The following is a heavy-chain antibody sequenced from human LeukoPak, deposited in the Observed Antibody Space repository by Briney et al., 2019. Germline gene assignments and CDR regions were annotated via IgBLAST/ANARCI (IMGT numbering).Heavy chain of an antibody. J-gene: IGHJ5*02. Sequence: SETLSLTCTVSGGSISSYYWSWIRQPPGKGLEWIGYIYYSGSTNYNPSLKSRVTISVDTSKNQFSLKLSSVTAADTAVYYCARGGRGSTVTTRQNWFDPWGQGTLVTVSS. CDR3: ARGGRGSTVTTRQNWFDP. CDR2: IYYSGST. CDR1: GGSISSYY. V-gene: IGHV4-59*12. D-gene: IGHD4-11*01.